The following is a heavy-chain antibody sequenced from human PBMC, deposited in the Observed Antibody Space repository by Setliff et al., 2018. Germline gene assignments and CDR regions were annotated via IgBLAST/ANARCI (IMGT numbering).Heavy chain of an antibody. CDR1: GGSISSGVYY. V-gene: IGHV4-39*01. CDR3: ARTGTYRYFDY. J-gene: IGHJ4*02. Sequence: SETLSLTCTVSGGSISSGVYYWAWVRQPPGKGLEWIGRIYYRGDTYYNASLKSRLTLSVDTSKNQVSLNLRSVTAADTAVYYCARTGTYRYFDYWGQGTQVTVSS. D-gene: IGHD1-1*01. CDR2: IYYRGDT.